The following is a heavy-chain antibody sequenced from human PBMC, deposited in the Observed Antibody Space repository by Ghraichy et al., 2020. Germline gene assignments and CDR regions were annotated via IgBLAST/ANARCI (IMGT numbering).Heavy chain of an antibody. CDR3: ARRRWVVIGANWFDP. J-gene: IGHJ5*02. Sequence: VKVSCKASGYTFTSYDINWVRQATGQGLEWMGWMNPNSGNTGYAQKFQGRVTMTRNTSISTAYMELSSLRSEDTAVYYCARRRWVVIGANWFDPWGQETLVTVSS. CDR1: GYTFTSYD. V-gene: IGHV1-8*01. CDR2: MNPNSGNT. D-gene: IGHD2-21*01.